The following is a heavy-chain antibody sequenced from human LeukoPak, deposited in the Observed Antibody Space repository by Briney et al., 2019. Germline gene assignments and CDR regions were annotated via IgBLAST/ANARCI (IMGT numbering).Heavy chain of an antibody. V-gene: IGHV4-31*11. CDR3: ARDNLFYGDYEGYFQH. D-gene: IGHD4-17*01. Sequence: ASETLSLTCAVYGGSFSSYYWSWIRQHPGKGLEWIGYIYYSGSTYYNPSLKSRVTISVDTSKNQFSLKLSSVTAADTAVYYCARDNLFYGDYEGYFQHWGQGTLVTVSS. J-gene: IGHJ1*01. CDR2: IYYSGST. CDR1: GGSFSSYY.